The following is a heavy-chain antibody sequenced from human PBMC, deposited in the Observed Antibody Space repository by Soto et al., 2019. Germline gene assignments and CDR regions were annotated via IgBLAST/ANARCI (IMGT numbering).Heavy chain of an antibody. CDR3: AKGYYVWGTYRERNYFDY. CDR1: GFTFSSYS. V-gene: IGHV3-21*01. J-gene: IGHJ4*02. CDR2: ISSSSSYI. Sequence: GGSLRLSCAASGFTFSSYSMNWVRQAPGKGLEWVSSISSSSSYIYYADSVKGRFTISRDNPKNTLFLQMTSLRPDDTAVYYCAKGYYVWGTYRERNYFDYWGQGSLVTVSS. D-gene: IGHD3-16*02.